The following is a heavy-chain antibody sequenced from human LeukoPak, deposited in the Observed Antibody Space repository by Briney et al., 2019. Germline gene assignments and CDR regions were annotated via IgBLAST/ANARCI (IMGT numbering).Heavy chain of an antibody. CDR2: ISGSGGST. CDR3: AKRYNPDTGVYYGSFDY. J-gene: IGHJ4*02. Sequence: GGSLRLSCAASGFTFSSYGMSWDRQAPGKGLEWVSTISGSGGSTFYADSVRGRFTISRDNSKNTLYLQMNSLRAEDTAVYYCAKRYNPDTGVYYGSFDYWGQGTLVTVSS. D-gene: IGHD3-22*01. V-gene: IGHV3-23*01. CDR1: GFTFSSYG.